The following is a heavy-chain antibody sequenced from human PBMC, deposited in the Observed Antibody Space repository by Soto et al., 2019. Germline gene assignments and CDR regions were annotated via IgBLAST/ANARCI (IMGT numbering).Heavy chain of an antibody. Sequence: ASVKVSCKAYGYTFSSYGLSWVRQAPGQGLEWMGWISGYSGNTVYTQRFKGRLTMATDTSTGTAYMELRSLRSDDTAVYYCAWDFYESSGYCDYWGQGTLVTVSS. CDR1: GYTFSSYG. CDR2: ISGYSGNT. V-gene: IGHV1-18*01. D-gene: IGHD3-22*01. CDR3: AWDFYESSGYCDY. J-gene: IGHJ4*02.